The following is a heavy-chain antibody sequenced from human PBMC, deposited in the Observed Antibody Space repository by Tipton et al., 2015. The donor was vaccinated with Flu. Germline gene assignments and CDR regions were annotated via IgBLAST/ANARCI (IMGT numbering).Heavy chain of an antibody. V-gene: IGHV4-61*02. CDR2: IYTSGST. CDR1: GGSISSGSYY. J-gene: IGHJ3*02. CDR3: AREGFDSSGYRAGDAFDI. Sequence: TLSLTCTVSGGSISSGSYYWSWIRLPAGKGLEWIGRIYTSGSTNYNPSLKSRVTISVDTSKNQFSLKLSSVTAADTAVYYCAREGFDSSGYRAGDAFDIWGQGTMVTVSS. D-gene: IGHD3-22*01.